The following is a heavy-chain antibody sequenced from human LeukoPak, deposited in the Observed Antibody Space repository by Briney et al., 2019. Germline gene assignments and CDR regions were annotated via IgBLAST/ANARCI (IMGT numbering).Heavy chain of an antibody. Sequence: ASVKVSCKVSGYSLSELSTHWVRQAPGQGLEWMGGFNPGDDETIYAQKFQGRVTMTEDTSTDTAYLELSSLRSEDTAVYFCATEKDLLLDSWGQGTPVTVSS. CDR1: GYSLSELS. CDR2: FNPGDDET. CDR3: ATEKDLLLDS. V-gene: IGHV1-24*01. D-gene: IGHD1-26*01. J-gene: IGHJ5*01.